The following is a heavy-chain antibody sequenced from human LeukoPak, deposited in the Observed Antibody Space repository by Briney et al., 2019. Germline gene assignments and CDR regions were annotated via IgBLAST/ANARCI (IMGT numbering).Heavy chain of an antibody. V-gene: IGHV4-30-2*01. J-gene: IGHJ2*01. D-gene: IGHD3-10*01. CDR1: GGSISSGGYS. Sequence: PSETLSLTCAVSGGSISSGGYSWSWIRQPPGKGLEWIGYSYHSGSTYYNPSLKSRVTISVDRSKNQFSLKLSSVTAADTAVYYCARGVAMVRGVIISAPTYWYFDLWGRGTLVTVSS. CDR2: SYHSGST. CDR3: ARGVAMVRGVIISAPTYWYFDL.